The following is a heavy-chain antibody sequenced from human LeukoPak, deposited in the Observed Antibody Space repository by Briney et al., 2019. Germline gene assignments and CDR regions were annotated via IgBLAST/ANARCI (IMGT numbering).Heavy chain of an antibody. Sequence: SETLSLTCAVYGGSFSGYYWSWIRQPPGKGLEWIGEINHSGSTNYNPSLKSRVTISVDMSKNQFSLKLSSVTAADTAVYYCATHPPKVCTGGSCTDYWGQGTLVTVSS. CDR2: INHSGST. J-gene: IGHJ4*02. V-gene: IGHV4-34*01. D-gene: IGHD2-15*01. CDR1: GGSFSGYY. CDR3: ATHPPKVCTGGSCTDY.